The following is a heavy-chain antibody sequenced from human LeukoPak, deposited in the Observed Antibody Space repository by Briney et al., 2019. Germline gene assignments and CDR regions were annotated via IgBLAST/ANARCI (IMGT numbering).Heavy chain of an antibody. CDR2: IFHSGNT. J-gene: IGHJ6*03. D-gene: IGHD3-10*01. V-gene: IGHV4-4*07. CDR1: GGSISNYY. CDR3: AREGYYYASGSYEFYYYYMDV. Sequence: PSETLSLTCTVSGGSISNYYWNWVRQPAGKGLEWIGRIFHSGNTNYNPSLKSRVTMSVDTSKNQFSLKVSSLTAADTAVYYCAREGYYYASGSYEFYYYYMDVWGKGTTVTISS.